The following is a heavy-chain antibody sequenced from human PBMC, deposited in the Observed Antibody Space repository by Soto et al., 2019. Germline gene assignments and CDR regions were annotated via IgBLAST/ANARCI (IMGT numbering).Heavy chain of an antibody. J-gene: IGHJ4*02. V-gene: IGHV3-30*04. D-gene: IGHD2-21*01. CDR2: ISYDGSMK. Sequence: QVPLLESGGGVVRPGRSLRLSCAASGFSFSDYAIHWVRQAPGKGLEWVSVISYDGSMKYYADSVKGRFTISRDNSKNTVHLRLDSLKAEDTAIYYCAREVRLAAIDLAYWGQGTLVTVSS. CDR1: GFSFSDYA. CDR3: AREVRLAAIDLAY.